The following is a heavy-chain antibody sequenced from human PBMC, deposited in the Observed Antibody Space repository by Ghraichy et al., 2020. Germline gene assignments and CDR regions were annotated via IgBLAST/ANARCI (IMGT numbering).Heavy chain of an antibody. J-gene: IGHJ6*02. CDR3: ARALGTMVRGVITIYYYYYGMDV. CDR2: INHSGST. V-gene: IGHV4-34*01. D-gene: IGHD3-10*01. Sequence: SETLSLTCAVYGGSFSGYYWSWIRQPPGKGLEWIGEINHSGSTNYNPSLKSRVTISVDTSKNQFSLKLSSVTAADTAVYYCARALGTMVRGVITIYYYYYGMDVWGQGTTVTVSS. CDR1: GGSFSGYY.